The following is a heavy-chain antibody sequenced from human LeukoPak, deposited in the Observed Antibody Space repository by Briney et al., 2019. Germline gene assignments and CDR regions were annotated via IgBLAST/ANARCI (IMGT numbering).Heavy chain of an antibody. CDR2: ISSSSSTI. CDR1: GFTFSSYG. D-gene: IGHD2-21*01. CDR3: ARRLGGTYCGGDCTIDY. Sequence: PGGSLRLSCAVSGFTFSSYGMHWVRQAPGKGLEWVSYISSSSSTIYYADSVKGRFTISRDNAKNSLYLQMNSLRAEDTAVYYCARRLGGTYCGGDCTIDYWGQGTLVTVSS. V-gene: IGHV3-48*01. J-gene: IGHJ4*02.